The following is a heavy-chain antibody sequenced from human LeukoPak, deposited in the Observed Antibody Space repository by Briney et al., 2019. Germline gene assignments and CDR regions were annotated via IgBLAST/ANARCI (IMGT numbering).Heavy chain of an antibody. Sequence: GGSLRLSCAASGFIFSSYAMSWVRQAPGKGLEWVSAISGSGGSTYYADSVKGRFTISRDNSKNTLYLQMNSLRAEDTAVYYCATNYYDFWSGYKDWGQGTLVTVSS. CDR3: ATNYYDFWSGYKD. V-gene: IGHV3-23*01. CDR2: ISGSGGST. CDR1: GFIFSSYA. D-gene: IGHD3-3*01. J-gene: IGHJ4*02.